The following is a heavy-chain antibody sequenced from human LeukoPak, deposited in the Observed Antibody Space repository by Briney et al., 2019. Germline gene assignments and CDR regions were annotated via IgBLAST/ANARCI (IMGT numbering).Heavy chain of an antibody. J-gene: IGHJ4*02. V-gene: IGHV4-59*01. CDR3: ARAYSGSYPLPHYFDY. CDR2: IYYSGST. Sequence: SQTLSLTCTVSGGSISSYYWNWIRQPPGKGLEWIGYIYYSGSTNYNPSLKSRVTISVDTSKNQFSLKLSSVTAADTAVYYCARAYSGSYPLPHYFDYWGQGTLVTVSS. CDR1: GGSISSYY. D-gene: IGHD1-26*01.